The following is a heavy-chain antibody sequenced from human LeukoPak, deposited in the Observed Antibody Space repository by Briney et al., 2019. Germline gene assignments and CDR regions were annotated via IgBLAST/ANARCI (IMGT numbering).Heavy chain of an antibody. J-gene: IGHJ2*01. CDR3: ARDGLMTTVTTPDWYFDL. D-gene: IGHD4-17*01. CDR2: ISSSSSYI. V-gene: IGHV3-21*01. Sequence: GGSLRLSCAASGFTFSSYSMNWVRQAPGKGLEWVSSISSSSSYIYYADSVKGRFTISRDNAKNSLYLQMNSLRAEDTAVYYCARDGLMTTVTTPDWYFDLWGRGTLVTVSS. CDR1: GFTFSSYS.